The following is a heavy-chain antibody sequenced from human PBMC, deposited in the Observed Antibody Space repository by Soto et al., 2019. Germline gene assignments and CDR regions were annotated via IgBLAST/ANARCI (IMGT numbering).Heavy chain of an antibody. CDR3: ARDALYYDILTGSIGGFDY. CDR2: ISSSSSYI. CDR1: GFTFSSYS. J-gene: IGHJ4*02. V-gene: IGHV3-21*01. D-gene: IGHD3-9*01. Sequence: GGSLRLSCAASGFTFSSYSMNWVRQAPGKGLEWVSSISSSSSYIYYADSVKGRFTISRDNAKNSLYLQMNSLRAEDTAVYYCARDALYYDILTGSIGGFDYWGQGTLVTVSS.